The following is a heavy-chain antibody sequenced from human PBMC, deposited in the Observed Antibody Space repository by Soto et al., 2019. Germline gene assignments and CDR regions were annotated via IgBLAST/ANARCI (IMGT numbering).Heavy chain of an antibody. CDR3: ARDYSADDYYYYYSMDV. Sequence: SVKVSCKASGGTFSSYAISWVRQAPGQGLEWMGGIIPIFGTANYAQKFQGRVTITADESTSTAYMELSSLRSEDTAVYYCARDYSADDYYYYYSMDVWGQGTTVTVSS. V-gene: IGHV1-69*13. CDR2: IIPIFGTA. D-gene: IGHD4-4*01. J-gene: IGHJ6*02. CDR1: GGTFSSYA.